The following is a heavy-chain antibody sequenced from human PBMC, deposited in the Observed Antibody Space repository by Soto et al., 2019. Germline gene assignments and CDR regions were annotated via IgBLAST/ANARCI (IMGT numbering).Heavy chain of an antibody. CDR3: VRGAKGGYYVDV. Sequence: EVQLVESGGGSVQPGESLRLSCAASGFPFSSYWIHWVRQAPGKGLVWVSRIKYDGTITNYADSLKGRLTISRDNAENTVYLQMNSLRVEYTAVYYCVRGAKGGYYVDVWGKGTTVTVSS. CDR1: GFPFSSYW. D-gene: IGHD6-13*01. V-gene: IGHV3-74*01. J-gene: IGHJ6*03. CDR2: IKYDGTIT.